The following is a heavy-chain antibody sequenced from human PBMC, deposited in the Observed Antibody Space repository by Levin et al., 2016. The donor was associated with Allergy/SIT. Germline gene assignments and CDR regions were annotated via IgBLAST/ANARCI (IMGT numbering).Heavy chain of an antibody. Sequence: WIRQPPGKALEWLAHIFSNDEKSYSTSLKSRLTISKDTSKSQVVLTMTNMDPVDTATYYCARMQGRFLEIPNWFDPWGQGTLVTVSS. D-gene: IGHD3-3*01. J-gene: IGHJ5*02. V-gene: IGHV2-26*01. CDR3: ARMQGRFLEIPNWFDP. CDR2: IFSNDEK.